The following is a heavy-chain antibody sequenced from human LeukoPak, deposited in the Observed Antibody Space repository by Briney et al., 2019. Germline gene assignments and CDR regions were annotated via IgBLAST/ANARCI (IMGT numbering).Heavy chain of an antibody. V-gene: IGHV1-69*05. CDR3: ARGGPMTPIPGGGIFD. J-gene: IGHJ4*02. CDR1: GGTFSSYA. D-gene: IGHD1-26*01. Sequence: SVKVSCKASGGTFSSYAISWVRQAPGQGLEWMGRIIPIFGTANYAQKFQGRVTITTDESTRTAYMELSSLRSEDTAVYYCARGGPMTPIPGGGIFDWGQGTLVTVSS. CDR2: IIPIFGTA.